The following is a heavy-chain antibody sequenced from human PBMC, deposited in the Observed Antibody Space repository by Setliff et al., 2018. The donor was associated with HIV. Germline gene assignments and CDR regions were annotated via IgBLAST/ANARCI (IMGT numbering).Heavy chain of an antibody. CDR1: GYTFTAYY. CDR2: INPKSGGT. J-gene: IGHJ4*02. CDR3: AALTGVKSFDFLEYLLYDY. Sequence: VKISCKASGYTFTAYYIHWVRQAPGQGLEWMGWINPKSGGTNYAQKFQGRVTMSSDTSISTAYMELGRLRSDDTAVYYCAALTGVKSFDFLEYLLYDYWGQGTQVTVSS. D-gene: IGHD3-3*01. V-gene: IGHV1-2*02.